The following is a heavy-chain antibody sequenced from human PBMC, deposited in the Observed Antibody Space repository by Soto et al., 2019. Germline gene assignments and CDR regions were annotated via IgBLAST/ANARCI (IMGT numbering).Heavy chain of an antibody. CDR3: AKADYDFWSGYYTETGWFDP. Sequence: GGSLRLSCAASGFTFSSYAMXWVRQAPGKGLEWVSAISGSGGSTYYADSVKGRFTISRDNSKNTLYLQMNSLRAEDTAVYYCAKADYDFWSGYYTETGWFDPWGQGTLVTVSS. V-gene: IGHV3-23*01. J-gene: IGHJ5*02. CDR1: GFTFSSYA. CDR2: ISGSGGST. D-gene: IGHD3-3*01.